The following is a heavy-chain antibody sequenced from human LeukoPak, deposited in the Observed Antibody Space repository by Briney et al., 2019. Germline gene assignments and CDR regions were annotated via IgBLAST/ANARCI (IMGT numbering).Heavy chain of an antibody. CDR1: GFTFSSYS. J-gene: IGHJ4*02. CDR2: ITSDSRYI. D-gene: IGHD5-18*01. Sequence: GGSLRLSCAASGFTFSSYSMNWVRQAPGKGLEWVSSITSDSRYIFYADSVKGRFTISRDNAKNSLYLQMNSLRAEDTAVYYCARGQKYRSGYTVTELGSGYFDYWGQGTLVTVSS. CDR3: ARGQKYRSGYTVTELGSGYFDY. V-gene: IGHV3-21*01.